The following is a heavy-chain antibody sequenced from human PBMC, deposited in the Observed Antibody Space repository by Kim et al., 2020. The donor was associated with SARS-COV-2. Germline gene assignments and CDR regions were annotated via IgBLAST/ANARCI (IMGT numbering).Heavy chain of an antibody. Sequence: SGPTLVNPTHTLTLTCTFSGFSLTSTTESVGWIRQSPGKALEWLALIYWDDDKLYSPSLRTRLTIPKDTSKNQVVLTMTDMDPVDTGTYYFAHSRLKWFD. CDR2: IYWDDDK. CDR3: AHSRLKWFD. V-gene: IGHV2-5*02. J-gene: IGHJ5*01. CDR1: GFSLTSTTES.